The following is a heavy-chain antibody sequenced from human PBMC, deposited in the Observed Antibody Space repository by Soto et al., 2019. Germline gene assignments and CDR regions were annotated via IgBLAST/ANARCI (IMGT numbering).Heavy chain of an antibody. CDR3: VRESRTDEDGYDARGYYFGY. V-gene: IGHV3-11*06. CDR1: GFTFSDFY. CDR2: ISLGDSYK. Sequence: NPGGSLRLSCAASGFTFSDFYMSWVRQAPGKGLEWISFISLGDSYKKTADSVKGRFTISRDNANNSLYLQMDSLRAEDTAVYYCVRESRTDEDGYDARGYYFGYWGQGTLVTVSS. J-gene: IGHJ4*02. D-gene: IGHD5-12*01.